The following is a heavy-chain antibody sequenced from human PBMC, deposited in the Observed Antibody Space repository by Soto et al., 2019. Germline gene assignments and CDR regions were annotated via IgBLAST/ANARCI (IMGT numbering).Heavy chain of an antibody. CDR1: GFSLSTSGVG. CDR2: IYWDDDK. CDR3: AHTASDVDTAIEASYYYYYMDV. Sequence: SGPTLVNPTQTLTLTCTFSGFSLSTSGVGVGWIRQPPGKALEWLALIYWDDDKRYSPSLKSRLTITKDTSKNQVVLTMTNMDPVDTATYYCAHTASDVDTAIEASYYYYYMDVWGKGTTVTVSS. V-gene: IGHV2-5*02. J-gene: IGHJ6*03. D-gene: IGHD5-18*01.